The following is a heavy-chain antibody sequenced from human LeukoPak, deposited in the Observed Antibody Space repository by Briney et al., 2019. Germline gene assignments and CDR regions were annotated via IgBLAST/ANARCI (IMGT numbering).Heavy chain of an antibody. D-gene: IGHD5-24*01. CDR2: INPNSGGT. Sequence: GASVKVSCKASGYIFTGYYMHWVRQAPGQGLEWMGRINPNSGGTNYAQKFQGRVTLTRDTSISTAYMELSRLRSDDTAVYYCARVVRDGYKTYYFDYWGQGTLVTVSS. J-gene: IGHJ4*02. CDR1: GYIFTGYY. CDR3: ARVVRDGYKTYYFDY. V-gene: IGHV1-2*06.